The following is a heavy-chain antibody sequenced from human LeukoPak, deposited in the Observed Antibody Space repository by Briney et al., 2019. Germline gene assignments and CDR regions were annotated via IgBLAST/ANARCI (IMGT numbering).Heavy chain of an antibody. V-gene: IGHV1-46*01. CDR1: GYTFTSYY. J-gene: IGHJ4*02. CDR3: ARLTSDSSGYYLGYYFDY. D-gene: IGHD3-22*01. Sequence: ASVNVSCKASGYTFTSYYMHWVRQAPGQGLEWMGIINPSGGSTSYAQKFQGRVSMTRDTSTSTVYMELSSLRSEDTAVYYCARLTSDSSGYYLGYYFDYWGQGTLVTVSS. CDR2: INPSGGST.